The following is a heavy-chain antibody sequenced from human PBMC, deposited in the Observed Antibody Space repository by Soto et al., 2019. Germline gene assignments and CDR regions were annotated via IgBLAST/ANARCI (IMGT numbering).Heavy chain of an antibody. J-gene: IGHJ4*02. Sequence: SETLSLTCTVSGGSISSSSYYWGWIRHPPGKGLEWIGSIYYSGSTYYNPSLKSRVTISVDTSKNQFSLKLSSVTAADTAVYYCARGLITGSQYSGGWYYFDSWGQGTLVTVSS. V-gene: IGHV4-39*01. CDR2: IYYSGST. D-gene: IGHD1-26*01. CDR1: GGSISSSSYY. CDR3: ARGLITGSQYSGGWYYFDS.